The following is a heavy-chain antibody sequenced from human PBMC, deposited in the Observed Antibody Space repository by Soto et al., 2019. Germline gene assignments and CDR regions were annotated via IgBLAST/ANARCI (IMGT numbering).Heavy chain of an antibody. CDR2: IYHSGST. J-gene: IGHJ5*02. Sequence: TLSLTCAVSGGSISSGGYSWSWIRQPPGKGLEWIGYIYHSGSTYYNPSLKSRVTISVDRSKNQFSLKLSSVTAADTAVYYCAREILYCSSTSCSRRANWFDPWGQGTLVTVSS. CDR3: AREILYCSSTSCSRRANWFDP. CDR1: GGSISSGGYS. D-gene: IGHD2-2*01. V-gene: IGHV4-30-2*01.